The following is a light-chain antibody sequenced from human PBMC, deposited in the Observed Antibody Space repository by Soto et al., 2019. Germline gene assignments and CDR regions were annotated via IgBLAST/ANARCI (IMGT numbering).Light chain of an antibody. CDR1: GSDIGAYNF. Sequence: QSALAQPPSASGSPGQSVTISCTGSGSDIGAYNFVSWYQQHPGKAPKLMIFGVTERPSGVPDRFSGSNSGNTASLTVSGLQADDEAVYYCYSYAGRNIWVFGGGTKLTV. V-gene: IGLV2-8*01. CDR2: GVT. CDR3: YSYAGRNIWV. J-gene: IGLJ3*02.